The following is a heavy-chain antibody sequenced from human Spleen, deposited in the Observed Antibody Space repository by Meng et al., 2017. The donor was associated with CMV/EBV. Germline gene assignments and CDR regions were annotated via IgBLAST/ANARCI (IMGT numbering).Heavy chain of an antibody. Sequence: SETLSLTCTVSGGSVSSATYYWNWIRQPPGKGLEWIGYIYYSGSVNYNPSLRSRVTISVDTSKNQFSLKLSSVTAADTAVYYCARGVNYDFWSGSPRLGMDVWGQGTTVTVSS. CDR3: ARGVNYDFWSGSPRLGMDV. CDR1: GGSVSSATYY. CDR2: IYYSGSV. D-gene: IGHD3-3*01. J-gene: IGHJ6*02. V-gene: IGHV4-61*01.